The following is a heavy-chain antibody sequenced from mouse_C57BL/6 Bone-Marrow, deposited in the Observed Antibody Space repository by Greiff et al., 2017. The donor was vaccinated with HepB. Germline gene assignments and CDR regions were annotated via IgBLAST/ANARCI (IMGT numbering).Heavy chain of an antibody. CDR1: GYTFTSYG. CDR3: ARFGYYSWFAY. Sequence: VKLMESGAELARPGASVKLSCKASGYTFTSYGISWVKQRTGQGLEWIGEIYPRSGNTYYNEKFKGKATLTADKSSSTAYMELRSLTSEDSAVSFCARFGYYSWFAYWGQGTLVTVSA. J-gene: IGHJ3*01. V-gene: IGHV1-81*01. D-gene: IGHD2-12*01. CDR2: IYPRSGNT.